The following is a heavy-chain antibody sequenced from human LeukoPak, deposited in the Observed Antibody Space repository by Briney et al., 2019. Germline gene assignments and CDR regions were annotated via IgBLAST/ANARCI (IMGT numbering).Heavy chain of an antibody. CDR3: ARVQDYFDY. CDR2: ISSSGSTI. J-gene: IGHJ4*02. V-gene: IGHV3-48*03. CDR1: GFTFSSYE. Sequence: PGGSLRLSCAASGFTFSSYEMNWVHQAPGKGLEWVSYISSSGSTIYYADSVKGRFTISRDNAKNSLYLQMNSLRAEDTAVYYCARVQDYFDYWGQGTLVTVSS.